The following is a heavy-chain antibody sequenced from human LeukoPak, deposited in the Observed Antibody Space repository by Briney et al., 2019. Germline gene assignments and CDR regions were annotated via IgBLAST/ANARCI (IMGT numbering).Heavy chain of an antibody. Sequence: PGRSLRLSCAASGFTFSSYGMHWVRQAPGKGLEWVAVIWYDGSNKYYADSVEGRFTISRDNSKNTLYLQMNSLRAEDTAVYYCARARDGYRTDYFDYWGQGTLVTVSS. J-gene: IGHJ4*02. CDR1: GFTFSSYG. V-gene: IGHV3-33*01. CDR3: ARARDGYRTDYFDY. D-gene: IGHD5-24*01. CDR2: IWYDGSNK.